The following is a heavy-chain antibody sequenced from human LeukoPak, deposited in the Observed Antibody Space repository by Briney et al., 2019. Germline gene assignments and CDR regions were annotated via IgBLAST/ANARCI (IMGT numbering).Heavy chain of an antibody. CDR1: GGSISSYY. V-gene: IGHV4-59*08. Sequence: SETLSLTCTASGGSISSYYWSWIRHPPGKGLEWIGYIYYSGSTNYNPSLKSRVTISVDTSKNQFSLKLSSLTAADTAVYYCAREAVAGASFDLWGRGTLGTVSS. J-gene: IGHJ2*01. CDR3: AREAVAGASFDL. D-gene: IGHD6-19*01. CDR2: IYYSGST.